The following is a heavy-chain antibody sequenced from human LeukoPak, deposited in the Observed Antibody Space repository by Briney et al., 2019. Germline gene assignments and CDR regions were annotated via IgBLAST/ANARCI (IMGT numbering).Heavy chain of an antibody. Sequence: GGSLRLSCEASGFSVSNYYMSWVRQAPGKGLECVSVIYSGGTTHYPDSVKGRFTISRDNSKNTLYLQMSNLRVEDTAVYYCGRDWFKTGDPASRGQGTLVIVSS. CDR3: GRDWFKTGDPAS. V-gene: IGHV3-66*01. CDR2: IYSGGTT. J-gene: IGHJ4*02. D-gene: IGHD7-27*01. CDR1: GFSVSNYY.